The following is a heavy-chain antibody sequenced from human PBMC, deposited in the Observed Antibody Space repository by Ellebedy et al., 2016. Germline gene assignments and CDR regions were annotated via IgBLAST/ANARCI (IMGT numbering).Heavy chain of an antibody. V-gene: IGHV3-7*01. CDR3: ASVRGGFGEYRIDY. CDR2: IKQDGSEQ. Sequence: GGSLRLXCAASGFTFSTYWMTWVRQAPGEGLEWVANIKQDGSEQYYVDSVKGRFTISRDNTKNSLSLQMNSLRAEDTAVYYCASVRGGFGEYRIDYWGQGTLVTVSS. CDR1: GFTFSTYW. D-gene: IGHD3-10*01. J-gene: IGHJ4*02.